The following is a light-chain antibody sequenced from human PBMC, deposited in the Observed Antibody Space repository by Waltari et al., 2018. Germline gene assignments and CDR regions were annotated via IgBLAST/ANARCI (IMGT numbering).Light chain of an antibody. V-gene: IGKV1-39*01. Sequence: DIQMTQSPSSLSASVGDRVTITCRESQSISIYLNWYQQKPGKAPKLLIYAASTLQSGVPSRFSGSGSGTDFTLTISSLQPEDFATYYCQKSSSTPPWTFGQGTKLEIK. CDR1: QSISIY. J-gene: IGKJ1*01. CDR3: QKSSSTPPWT. CDR2: AAS.